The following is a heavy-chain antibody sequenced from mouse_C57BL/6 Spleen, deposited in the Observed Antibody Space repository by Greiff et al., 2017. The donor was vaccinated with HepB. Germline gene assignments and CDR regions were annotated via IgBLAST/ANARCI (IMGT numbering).Heavy chain of an antibody. CDR1: GYTFTSYW. CDR2: INPSNGGT. CDR3: ARGGLLRLYYFDY. Sequence: VQLQQPGTELVKPGASVKLSCKASGYTFTSYWMHWVKQRPGQGLEWIGNINPSNGGTNYNEKFKSKATLTVDKSSSTAYMQLSSLTSEDSAVYYCARGGLLRLYYFDYWGQGTTLTVSS. D-gene: IGHD1-1*01. V-gene: IGHV1-53*01. J-gene: IGHJ2*01.